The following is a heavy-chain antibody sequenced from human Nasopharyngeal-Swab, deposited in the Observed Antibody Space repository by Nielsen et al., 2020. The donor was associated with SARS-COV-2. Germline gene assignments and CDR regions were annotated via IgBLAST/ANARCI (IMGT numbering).Heavy chain of an antibody. Sequence: GGSLRLSCKGSGYSFTSYWIGWVRQMPGKGLEWMGIIYPGDSDTRYSPSFQGQVTISADKSISTAYLQWSSLKASDTAMYYCARLLVPAAIRPLYYFDYWGQGTLVTVSS. J-gene: IGHJ4*02. D-gene: IGHD2-2*02. CDR2: IYPGDSDT. CDR3: ARLLVPAAIRPLYYFDY. CDR1: GYSFTSYW. V-gene: IGHV5-51*01.